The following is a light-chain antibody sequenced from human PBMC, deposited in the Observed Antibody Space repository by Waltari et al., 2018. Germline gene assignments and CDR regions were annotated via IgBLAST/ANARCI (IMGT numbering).Light chain of an antibody. Sequence: QSVLTQPPSASGTPGQRVTISCSGSSSNIRSRTVNWYQQLPRTAPKLHIYNDAQRPSGGPGRFAGSTAGTSASLASSGLQSGDEADYYCAGWDDTVSGWVFGGGTKLTVL. J-gene: IGLJ3*02. CDR1: SSNIRSRT. CDR2: NDA. CDR3: AGWDDTVSGWV. V-gene: IGLV1-44*01.